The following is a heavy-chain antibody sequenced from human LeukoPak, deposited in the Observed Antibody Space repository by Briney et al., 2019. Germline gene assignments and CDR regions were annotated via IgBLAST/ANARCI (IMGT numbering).Heavy chain of an antibody. CDR3: ARGRGWSGSYYVNFDY. J-gene: IGHJ4*02. V-gene: IGHV1-2*02. CDR2: INPNSGGT. D-gene: IGHD1-26*01. Sequence: ASVKVSCKASGYTFTGYYMHWVRQAPGQGLEWMGWINPNSGGTNYAQKFQGRVTMTRDTSISTAYMELSRLRSDDTAVYYCARGRGWSGSYYVNFDYWGQGTLVTVSS. CDR1: GYTFTGYY.